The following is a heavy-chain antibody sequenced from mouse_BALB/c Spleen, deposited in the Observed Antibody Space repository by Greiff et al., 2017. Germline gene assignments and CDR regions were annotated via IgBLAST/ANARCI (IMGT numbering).Heavy chain of an antibody. Sequence: VQLQQSGAELVRPGSSVKISCKASGYAFSSYWMNWVKQRPGQGLEWIGQIYPGDGDTNYNGKFKGKATLTADKSSSTAYMQLSSLTSEDSAVYFCARCPYGNCYAMDYWGQGTSVTVSS. J-gene: IGHJ4*01. CDR1: GYAFSSYW. D-gene: IGHD2-10*02. V-gene: IGHV1-80*01. CDR3: ARCPYGNCYAMDY. CDR2: IYPGDGDT.